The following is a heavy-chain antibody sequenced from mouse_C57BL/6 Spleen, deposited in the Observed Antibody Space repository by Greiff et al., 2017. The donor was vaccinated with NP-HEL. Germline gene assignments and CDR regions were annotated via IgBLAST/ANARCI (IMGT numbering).Heavy chain of an antibody. V-gene: IGHV5-4*01. CDR2: ISDGGSYT. CDR3: ARESFVS. D-gene: IGHD6-2*01. Sequence: DVHLVESGGGLVKPGGSLKLSCAASGFTFSSYAMSWVRQTPEKRLEWVATISDGGSYTYYPDNVKGRFTISRDNAKNNLYLQMSHLKSEDTAMYYCARESFVSWGQGTTLTVSS. CDR1: GFTFSSYA. J-gene: IGHJ2*01.